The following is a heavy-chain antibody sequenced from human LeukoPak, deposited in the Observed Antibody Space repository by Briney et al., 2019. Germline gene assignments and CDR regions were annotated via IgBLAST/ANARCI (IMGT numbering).Heavy chain of an antibody. CDR1: GGSIISSSYY. CDR3: ARLEAY. J-gene: IGHJ4*02. V-gene: IGHV4-39*01. CDR2: IYYSGST. D-gene: IGHD3-3*01. Sequence: EALSHTFDLAGGSIISSSYYWGWIRQPPGKGLEWIGSIYYSGSTYCNPSLKSRVTISVDTSKHQLSLKLSSVTAADTAVYYCARLEAYWGQGTLVTVSS.